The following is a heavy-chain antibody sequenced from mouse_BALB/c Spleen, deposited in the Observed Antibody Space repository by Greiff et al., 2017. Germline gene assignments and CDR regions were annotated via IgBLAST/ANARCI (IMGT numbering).Heavy chain of an antibody. CDR2: ISYSGST. Sequence: EVKLQESGPGLVKPSQSLSLTCTVTGYSITSDYAWNWIRQFPGNKLEWMGYISYSGSTSYNPSLKSRISITRDTSKNQFFLQLNSVTTEDTATYYCARDLGGAMDYWGQGTSVTVSS. V-gene: IGHV3-2*02. J-gene: IGHJ4*01. CDR1: GYSITSDYA. CDR3: ARDLGGAMDY. D-gene: IGHD1-1*02.